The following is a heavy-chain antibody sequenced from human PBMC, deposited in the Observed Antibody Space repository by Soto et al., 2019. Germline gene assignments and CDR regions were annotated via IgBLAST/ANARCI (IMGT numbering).Heavy chain of an antibody. CDR1: GGSFSGYY. D-gene: IGHD5-12*01. V-gene: IGHV4-34*01. Sequence: QVQLQQWGAGLLKHSETLSLTCAVNGGSFSGYYWSCIRQSPGKGLEWIGEINHIGRTNFDPSLTSRVTRSGDTSKNQFSLKLGSVTAADTAGYYCARGYEVNWHTPHYWGQGTLVTVSS. CDR3: ARGYEVNWHTPHY. J-gene: IGHJ4*02. CDR2: INHIGRT.